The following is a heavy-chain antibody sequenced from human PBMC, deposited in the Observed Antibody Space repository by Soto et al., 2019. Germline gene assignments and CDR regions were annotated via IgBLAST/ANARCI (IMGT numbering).Heavy chain of an antibody. CDR3: VRWYNGFDF. V-gene: IGHV4-59*08. D-gene: IGHD1-20*01. J-gene: IGHJ4*02. CDR1: GCSISSYY. CDR2: IYYSGST. Sequence: SETLSLTSPVSGCSISSYYWSWIRQPPGKGLEWIGYIYYSGSTNYNPSLKSRVTISVDTSKNQFSLKLSSVTAGDTAVYYCVRWYNGFDFWGQGTRVTVSS.